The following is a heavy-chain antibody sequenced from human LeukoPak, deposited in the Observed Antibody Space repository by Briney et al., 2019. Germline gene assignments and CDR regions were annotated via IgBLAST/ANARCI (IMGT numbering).Heavy chain of an antibody. Sequence: GGSLRLSCAASGFTFSSYWMHWVRQTPGKGLVWVSRINSDGSSTSYADSVKGRFTISRDNPKKSLYLQMNSLRAEDTAVYYCARGATTTRFGRFDPWGQGTLVIVSS. D-gene: IGHD4-17*01. CDR3: ARGATTTRFGRFDP. J-gene: IGHJ5*02. CDR1: GFTFSSYW. CDR2: INSDGSST. V-gene: IGHV3-74*01.